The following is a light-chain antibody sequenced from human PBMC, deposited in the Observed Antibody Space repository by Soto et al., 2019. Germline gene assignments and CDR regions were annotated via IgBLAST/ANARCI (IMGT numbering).Light chain of an antibody. CDR1: QAISSN. CDR2: GAS. J-gene: IGKJ4*01. V-gene: IGKV3-15*01. CDR3: QQYATSPLT. Sequence: EIVMTQSPATLSVSRGERATLSCRANQAISSNLAWYQQKPGQAPRLLIYGASTRATGIPDRFSGSGSGTDFTLTISRLEPEDFALYYCQQYATSPLTFGGGTKVDIK.